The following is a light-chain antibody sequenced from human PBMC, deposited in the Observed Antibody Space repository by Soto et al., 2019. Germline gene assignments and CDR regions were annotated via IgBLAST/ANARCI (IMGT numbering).Light chain of an antibody. CDR2: DAS. CDR1: QSVSSY. Sequence: EIVMTQSPATLSLSPGERATLSGRASQSVSSYVAWYQQKPGQAPRLLTYDASRRASGTPDRFSSSGSGTDYTLTVSRLEPEDFAVYYCQQYGTSPQTFGQGTKVDIK. V-gene: IGKV3-20*01. CDR3: QQYGTSPQT. J-gene: IGKJ1*01.